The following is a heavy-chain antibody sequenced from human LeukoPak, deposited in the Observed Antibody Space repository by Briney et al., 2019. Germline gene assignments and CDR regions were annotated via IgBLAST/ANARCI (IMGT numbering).Heavy chain of an antibody. J-gene: IGHJ5*02. CDR2: IKQDGSEK. CDR3: ARGGTELVIPTS. CDR1: GFTFSSYW. V-gene: IGHV3-7*01. D-gene: IGHD3-9*01. Sequence: GGSLRLSCAASGFTFSSYWMSWVRQAPGKGLEWVANIKQDGSEKYYLDSVKGRFTISRDNAKNLLYLQMNSLRTEDTALYYCARGGTELVIPTSWGQGTLVTVSA.